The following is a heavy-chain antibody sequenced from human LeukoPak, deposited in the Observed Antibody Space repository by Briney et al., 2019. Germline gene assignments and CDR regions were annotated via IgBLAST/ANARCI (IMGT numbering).Heavy chain of an antibody. CDR3: ARDSVGGPHYFDY. CDR2: MSSSSLYT. D-gene: IGHD2-15*01. V-gene: IGHV3-11*06. Sequence: GGSLRLSCEGSGFTFSDYYMSWIRQAPGKGLEWVSYMSSSSLYTNYADSVKGRFTISRDNAKNSLYLRMNSLRAEDTAVYYCARDSVGGPHYFDYWGQGTLVTVSS. J-gene: IGHJ4*02. CDR1: GFTFSDYY.